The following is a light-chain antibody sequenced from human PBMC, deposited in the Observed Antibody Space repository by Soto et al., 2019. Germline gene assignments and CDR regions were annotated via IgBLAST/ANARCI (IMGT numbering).Light chain of an antibody. CDR2: GAS. CDR3: QQYGNPLSNT. CDR1: QSISSSY. J-gene: IGKJ2*01. Sequence: EIVLTQSPGTLSLSPGERATLSCRASQSISSSYLAWYQQKPGQAPRVLIYGASSRATGIPDRFSGSGSGTDLTLTISRLEPEDFAVYFCQQYGNPLSNTFGQGTKVEIK. V-gene: IGKV3-20*01.